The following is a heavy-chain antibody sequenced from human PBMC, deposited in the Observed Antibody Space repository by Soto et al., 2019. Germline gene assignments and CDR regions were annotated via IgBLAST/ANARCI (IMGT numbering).Heavy chain of an antibody. CDR1: EHTFTNYG. V-gene: IGHV1-18*04. Sequence: QVQLVQSGAEVKKPGASVRVSCKAAEHTFTNYGINWVRLAPGQGLEWMGWINTYSGNTIYAQKFQDRLTITTDTSTNTASMELRRLTSDDTAVFYCAGGQGSLIPYYFDSWGQGTRVTVSS. J-gene: IGHJ4*02. CDR3: AGGQGSLIPYYFDS. D-gene: IGHD2-2*01. CDR2: INTYSGNT.